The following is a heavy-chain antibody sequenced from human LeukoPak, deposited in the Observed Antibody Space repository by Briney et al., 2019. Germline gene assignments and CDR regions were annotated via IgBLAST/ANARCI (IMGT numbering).Heavy chain of an antibody. CDR3: ARGRSWSVDY. D-gene: IGHD6-13*01. V-gene: IGHV3-7*04. CDR1: GFTFSNYW. CDR2: INRDGRET. J-gene: IGHJ4*02. Sequence: GGSLRLSCAASGFTFSNYWMNWVRQAPGKGLEWVANINRDGRETFYVDSVRGRFTISRDNAKNSLYLQMNSLRAEDTAVYYCARGRSWSVDYWGQGTLVTVSS.